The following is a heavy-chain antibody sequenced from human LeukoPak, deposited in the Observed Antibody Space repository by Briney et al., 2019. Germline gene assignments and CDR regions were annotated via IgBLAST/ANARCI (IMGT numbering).Heavy chain of an antibody. CDR2: MNLNSGNT. D-gene: IGHD1-26*01. CDR1: GYTFTSYD. Sequence: GASVKVSCKASGYTFTSYDINWVRQATGQGLEWTGWMNLNSGNTGYAQKFQGRVTMTRNTSISTAYMELSSLRSEDTAVYYCASLQPGGASPRTEFDYWGQGTLVTVSS. J-gene: IGHJ4*02. CDR3: ASLQPGGASPRTEFDY. V-gene: IGHV1-8*01.